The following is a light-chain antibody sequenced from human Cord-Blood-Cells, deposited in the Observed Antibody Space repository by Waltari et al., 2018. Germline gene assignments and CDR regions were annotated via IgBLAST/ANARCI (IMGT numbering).Light chain of an antibody. CDR2: DAS. CDR1: QSVSSY. CDR3: QQRSNWPPLT. J-gene: IGKJ4*01. V-gene: IGKV3-11*01. Sequence: EIVLPQSPATLSLSPGERATLSCRASQSVSSYLACYQQKPGQAPRLLIYDASNRATGIPARFSGSGSGTDFTLTISSLEPEDFAVYYCQQRSNWPPLTFGGGTKVEIK.